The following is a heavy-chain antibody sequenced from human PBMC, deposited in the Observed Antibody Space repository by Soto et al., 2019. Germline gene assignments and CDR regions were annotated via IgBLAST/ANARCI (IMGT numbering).Heavy chain of an antibody. J-gene: IGHJ4*02. CDR1: GFIFSGYG. Sequence: QVQLVESGGGVVQPGRSLRLSCVASGFIFSGYGMHWVRQAPGKGLEWVAVIWYDGSNENYADSVKGRFTISRDNSKNTLYVQMNSLRAEDTAVYYCTRRFSDGWYSDYWGQGTLVTVSS. CDR3: TRRFSDGWYSDY. CDR2: IWYDGSNE. D-gene: IGHD6-19*01. V-gene: IGHV3-33*01.